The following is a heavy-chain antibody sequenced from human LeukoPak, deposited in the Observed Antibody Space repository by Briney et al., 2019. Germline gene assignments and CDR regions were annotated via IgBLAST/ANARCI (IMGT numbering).Heavy chain of an antibody. J-gene: IGHJ3*02. CDR3: ARGSRVFAFDI. Sequence: SETLSLTCAVYGGSFSGYYWNWIRQPPGKGLEWIGEINHSGSTNYNPSLKSRVTISVDTSKNQFSLKLSSVTAADTAVYYCARGSRVFAFDIWGQGTMVTVSS. CDR2: INHSGST. V-gene: IGHV4-34*01. CDR1: GGSFSGYY.